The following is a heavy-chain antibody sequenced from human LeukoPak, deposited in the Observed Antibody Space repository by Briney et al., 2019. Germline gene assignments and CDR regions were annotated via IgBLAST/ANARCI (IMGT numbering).Heavy chain of an antibody. CDR1: GGSISSGGYY. Sequence: PSETLSLTCTVSGGSISSGGYYWSWIRQHPGKGLEWIGYIYYSGSTYYNPSLKSRVTISVDTSKNQFSLKLSSVTAADTAVYYCARSSVSHYYYMDVWGKGTTVTVSS. D-gene: IGHD5/OR15-5a*01. CDR2: IYYSGST. CDR3: ARSSVSHYYYMDV. J-gene: IGHJ6*03. V-gene: IGHV4-31*03.